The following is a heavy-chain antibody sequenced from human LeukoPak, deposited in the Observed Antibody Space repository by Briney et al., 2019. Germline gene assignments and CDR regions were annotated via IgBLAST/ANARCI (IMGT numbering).Heavy chain of an antibody. V-gene: IGHV4-4*07. J-gene: IGHJ3*02. CDR1: GGSISSYY. CDR3: ARGRVYWYSSSSAYDAFDI. D-gene: IGHD6-6*01. CDR2: IYTSGST. Sequence: SETLSLTCTVSGGSISSYYWSWLRQPAGKGLEWIGRIYTSGSTNYNPSLKSRVTMSVDTSKNQFSLKLSSVTAADTAVYYCARGRVYWYSSSSAYDAFDIWGQGTMVTVSS.